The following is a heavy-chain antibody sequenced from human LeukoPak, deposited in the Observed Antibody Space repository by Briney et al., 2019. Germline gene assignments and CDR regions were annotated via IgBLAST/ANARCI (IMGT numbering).Heavy chain of an antibody. CDR3: ARDTNVGYCSGGSCYSGAFDI. CDR1: GGSISSYY. J-gene: IGHJ3*02. V-gene: IGHV4-4*07. Sequence: SETLSLTCTVSGGSISSYYWSWIRQPAGKGLEWIGRIYTSGSTNYNPSLKSRVTMSVDTSKNQFSLKLSSVTAADTAVYYCARDTNVGYCSGGSCYSGAFDIWGQGTMVTVSS. CDR2: IYTSGST. D-gene: IGHD2-15*01.